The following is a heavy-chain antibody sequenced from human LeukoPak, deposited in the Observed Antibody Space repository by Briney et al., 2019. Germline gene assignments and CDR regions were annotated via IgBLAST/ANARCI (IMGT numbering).Heavy chain of an antibody. J-gene: IGHJ3*02. CDR2: IIPILGIA. V-gene: IGHV1-69*02. Sequence: ASAKVSCKASGGTFSSYTISWVRQAPGQGLEWMGRIIPILGIANYAQKFQGRVTITADKSTSTAYMELSSLRSEDTAVYYCAGGTRGERDRGGDIWGQGTMVTVSS. D-gene: IGHD1-1*01. CDR1: GGTFSSYT. CDR3: AGGTRGERDRGGDI.